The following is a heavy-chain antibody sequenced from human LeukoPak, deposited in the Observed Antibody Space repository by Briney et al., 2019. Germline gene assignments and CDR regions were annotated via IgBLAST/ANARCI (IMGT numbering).Heavy chain of an antibody. CDR2: IWYDGSNK. V-gene: IGHV3-33*01. CDR3: ARASTYYYDSSGGAFDI. CDR1: GFTFSSYG. Sequence: QPGRSLRLSCAASGFTFSSYGMHWVRQAPGKGLEWAAVIWYDGSNKYYADSVKGRFTISRDNSKNTLYLQMNSLRAEDTAVYYCARASTYYYDSSGGAFDIWGQGTMVTVSS. J-gene: IGHJ3*02. D-gene: IGHD3-22*01.